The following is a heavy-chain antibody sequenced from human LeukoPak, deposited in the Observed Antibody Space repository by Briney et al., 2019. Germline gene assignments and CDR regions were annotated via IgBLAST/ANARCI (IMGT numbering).Heavy chain of an antibody. CDR2: INHSGST. J-gene: IGHJ5*02. Sequence: SETLSLTCAVYGGSFSGYYWSWIRQPPGKGLEWIGEINHSGSTNYNPSLKSRVTILVDTSKNQFSLKLSSVTAANTAGYYCARGYGGYSSSWYSADWFDPWGQGTLVTVSS. CDR3: ARGYGGYSSSWYSADWFDP. V-gene: IGHV4-34*01. CDR1: GGSFSGYY. D-gene: IGHD6-13*01.